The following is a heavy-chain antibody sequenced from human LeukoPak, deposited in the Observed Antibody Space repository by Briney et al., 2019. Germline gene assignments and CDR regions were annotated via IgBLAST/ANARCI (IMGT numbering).Heavy chain of an antibody. J-gene: IGHJ5*02. Sequence: PGGSLRLSCAASGFTVSSNYMSWVRQAPGKGLEWVSVIYSGGSTYYADSVKGRFTISRDNSKNTLYLQMNSLRAEDTAVYYCARHHYDSNWFDPWGQGTLVTVSS. CDR2: IYSGGST. CDR3: ARHHYDSNWFDP. CDR1: GFTVSSNY. V-gene: IGHV3-66*04. D-gene: IGHD3-22*01.